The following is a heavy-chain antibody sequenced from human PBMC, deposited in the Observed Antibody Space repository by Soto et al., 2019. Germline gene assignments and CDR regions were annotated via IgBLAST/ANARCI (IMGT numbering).Heavy chain of an antibody. CDR2: IYYSGST. D-gene: IGHD7-27*01. CDR3: AREPVDSPLGYGMDV. V-gene: IGHV4-30-4*01. CDR1: GGSISSGDYY. Sequence: QVQLQESGPGLVKPSQTLSLTCTVSGGSISSGDYYWSWIRQPPGKGLEWIGYIYYSGSTYYNPSLKSRVTISVDTSKNQFSLKLSSVTAADTAVYYCAREPVDSPLGYGMDVWGQGTTVTVSS. J-gene: IGHJ6*02.